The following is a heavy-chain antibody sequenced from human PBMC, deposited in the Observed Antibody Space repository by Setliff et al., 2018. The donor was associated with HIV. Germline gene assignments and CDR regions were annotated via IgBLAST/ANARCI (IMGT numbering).Heavy chain of an antibody. CDR3: ARVLPYNSALDN. J-gene: IGHJ4*02. Sequence: GGSLRLSCAASGFSVSNYYMAWVRQAPGKGLERVSTIYSDGTTYHADSVKGRFTLSRDTSKNTMYLQMNSLRREDTAVYYCARVLPYNSALDNWGQGTLVTVSS. V-gene: IGHV3-66*02. CDR1: GFSVSNYY. CDR2: IYSDGTT. D-gene: IGHD6-25*01.